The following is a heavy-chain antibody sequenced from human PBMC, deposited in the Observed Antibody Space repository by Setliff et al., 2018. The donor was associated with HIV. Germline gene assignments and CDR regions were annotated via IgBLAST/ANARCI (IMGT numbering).Heavy chain of an antibody. Sequence: SETLSLTCTVSGGSISSSSYYWGWIRQPPGKGLEWIGSIFYSGDTYYNPSLKSRVTISIDTSKNHFSLKLSSLTAADTAVYYCARHERSYFGSGEDYWGQGTLVTVSS. CDR2: IFYSGDT. CDR1: GGSISSSSYY. J-gene: IGHJ4*02. CDR3: ARHERSYFGSGEDY. V-gene: IGHV4-39*01. D-gene: IGHD3-10*01.